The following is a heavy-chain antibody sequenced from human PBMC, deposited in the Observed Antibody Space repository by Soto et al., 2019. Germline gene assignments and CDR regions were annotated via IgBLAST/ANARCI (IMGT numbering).Heavy chain of an antibody. CDR3: ARGEDILTGYYNPGYNWFDP. CDR1: CGSISSGGYY. Sequence: ASETLSLTCTVSCGSISSGGYYWSWIRQHPGKGLEWIGYIYYSGSTYYNPSLKSRVTISVDTSKNQFSLKLSSVTAADTAVYYCARGEDILTGYYNPGYNWFDPWGQGTLVTVSS. CDR2: IYYSGST. D-gene: IGHD3-9*01. V-gene: IGHV4-31*03. J-gene: IGHJ5*02.